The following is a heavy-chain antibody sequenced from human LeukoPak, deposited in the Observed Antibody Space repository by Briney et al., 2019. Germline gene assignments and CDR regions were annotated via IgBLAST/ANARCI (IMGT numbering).Heavy chain of an antibody. CDR3: AVRYDSSGYYVY. CDR2: ISGSGGST. D-gene: IGHD3-22*01. Sequence: PGGSLRLSCAASGFTFSSYAMSRVRQAPGKGLEWVSAISGSGGSTYYADSVKGRFTISRDNSKNTLYLQMNSLRAEDTAVYYCAVRYDSSGYYVYWGQGTLVTVSS. CDR1: GFTFSSYA. V-gene: IGHV3-23*01. J-gene: IGHJ4*02.